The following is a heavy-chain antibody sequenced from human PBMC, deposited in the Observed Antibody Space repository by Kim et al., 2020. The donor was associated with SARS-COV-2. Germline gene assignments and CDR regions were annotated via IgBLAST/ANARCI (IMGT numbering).Heavy chain of an antibody. CDR1: GFTFGDYA. J-gene: IGHJ6*02. CDR3: TRAGSEAFGALVYYYYYGMDV. D-gene: IGHD3-10*01. CDR2: IRSKAYGGTT. V-gene: IGHV3-49*04. Sequence: GGSLRLSCTASGFTFGDYAMSWVRQAPGKGLEWVGFIRSKAYGGTTEYAASVKGRFTISRDDSKSIAYLQMNSLKTEDTAVYYCTRAGSEAFGALVYYYYYGMDVWGQGTTVTVSS.